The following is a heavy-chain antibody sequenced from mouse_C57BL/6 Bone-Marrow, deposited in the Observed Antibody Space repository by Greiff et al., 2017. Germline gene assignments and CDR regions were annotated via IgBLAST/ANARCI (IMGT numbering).Heavy chain of an antibody. CDR1: GYTFTDYY. Sequence: EVQLVESGPELVKPGASVKISCKASGYTFTDYYMNWVKQSHGKSLEWIGDINPNNGGTSYNQTFKGKATLTVDKSSSTAYMELRSLTSEDSAVYYCAREDGSSPYAMDYWGQGTSVTVSS. CDR3: AREDGSSPYAMDY. CDR2: INPNNGGT. J-gene: IGHJ4*01. V-gene: IGHV1-26*01. D-gene: IGHD1-1*01.